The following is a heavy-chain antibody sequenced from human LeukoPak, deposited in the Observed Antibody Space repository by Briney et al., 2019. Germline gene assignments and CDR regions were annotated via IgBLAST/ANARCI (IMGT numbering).Heavy chain of an antibody. CDR2: ISGDGGTT. J-gene: IGHJ3*02. Sequence: PGGSLRLSCGASGFIFRSYAMCWVRQAPGKGLEWVSAISGDGGTTYYADSVKGRFTISRDNSKNTLYLQMNSLTAEDTAVYYCAKRGGVFVHDAFDIWGQGTMVTVSS. CDR3: AKRGGVFVHDAFDI. CDR1: GFIFRSYA. D-gene: IGHD3-16*02. V-gene: IGHV3-23*01.